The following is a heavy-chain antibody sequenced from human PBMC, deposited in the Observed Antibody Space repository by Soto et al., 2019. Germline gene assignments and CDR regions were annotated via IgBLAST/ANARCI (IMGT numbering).Heavy chain of an antibody. CDR1: GVTFSGYW. J-gene: IGHJ6*02. CDR3: TSGVKNEYGVDV. CDR2: INPDGSTT. V-gene: IGHV3-74*01. Sequence: GGSLRLSCSASGVTFSGYWMHWVRQPPGRGLVWVSRINPDGSTTNYADSVQGRFAISRDNAKNTVYLHMNSLGAGDSAVYYCTSGVKNEYGVDVWGQGTSVTVSS. D-gene: IGHD2-8*01.